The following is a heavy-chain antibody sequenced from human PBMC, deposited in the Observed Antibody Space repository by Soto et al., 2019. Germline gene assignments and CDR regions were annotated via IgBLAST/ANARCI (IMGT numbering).Heavy chain of an antibody. CDR3: ARTSRFDC. D-gene: IGHD6-6*01. CDR2: INHSGST. J-gene: IGHJ4*02. Sequence: PSETLSLTCTVSGGSISSTIYYWGWIRQPPGKGLEWIGEINHSGSTNYNPSLKSRVTMSVDTSKNQFSLKLSSVTAADTAVYYCARTSRFDCWGQGTLVTVSS. V-gene: IGHV4-39*07. CDR1: GGSISSTIYY.